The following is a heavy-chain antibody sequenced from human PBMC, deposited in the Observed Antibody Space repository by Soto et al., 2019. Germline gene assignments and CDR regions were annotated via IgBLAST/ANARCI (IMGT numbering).Heavy chain of an antibody. V-gene: IGHV5-51*01. J-gene: IGHJ3*02. CDR1: EFSFTTYW. CDR2: IYPDDSRT. CDR3: TRDLDYDGNSEDFDI. D-gene: IGHD4-17*01. Sequence: GESLKISCKGSEFSFTTYWIAWVRQMPGEGLKWMGIIYPDDSRTTYSPSFQGQVTISADKSINTAYLQWSSLKASDTAMYYCTRDLDYDGNSEDFDIWGQGTRVTVSS.